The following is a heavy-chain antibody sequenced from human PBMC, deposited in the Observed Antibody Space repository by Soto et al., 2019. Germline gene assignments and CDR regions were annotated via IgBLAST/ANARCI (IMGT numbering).Heavy chain of an antibody. CDR1: GFTFSSYS. CDR2: ISSSSSYI. V-gene: IGHV3-21*01. Sequence: PGGSLRLSCAASGFTFSSYSMNWVRQAPGKGLEWVSSISSSSSYIYYADSVKGRFTISRDNAKNSLYLQMNSLRAEDTAVYYCARDRELSLDAFDIWGQGKMVTVS. J-gene: IGHJ3*02. CDR3: ARDRELSLDAFDI. D-gene: IGHD3-10*01.